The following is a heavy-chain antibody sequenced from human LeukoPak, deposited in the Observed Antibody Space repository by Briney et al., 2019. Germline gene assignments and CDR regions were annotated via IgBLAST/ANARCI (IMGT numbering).Heavy chain of an antibody. D-gene: IGHD6-19*01. CDR3: AKGTSYSSGRGFDY. Sequence: GGSLRLSCAASGFTFSDYSMNWVRQAPGKGLEWVSGISWNSGSIGYADSVKGRFTISRDNAKNSLYLQMNSLRAEDTALYYCAKGTSYSSGRGFDYWGQGTLVTVSS. V-gene: IGHV3-9*01. CDR1: GFTFSDYS. J-gene: IGHJ4*02. CDR2: ISWNSGSI.